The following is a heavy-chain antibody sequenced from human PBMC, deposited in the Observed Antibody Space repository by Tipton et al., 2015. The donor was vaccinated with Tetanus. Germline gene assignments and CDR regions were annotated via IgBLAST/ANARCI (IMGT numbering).Heavy chain of an antibody. CDR3: ARRLGPYTGDQIWHFDL. D-gene: IGHD7-27*01. CDR2: IYPGDSDT. Sequence: VQLVQSGAEVKKSGESLKISCSGSGYRFDLYWLAWVRQMPGKGLEWMGIIYPGDSDTTYSPSFQGQVTISADRSISTAYLQWRSLRASDTAVFFCARRLGPYTGDQIWHFDLWGRGTLVTVSS. J-gene: IGHJ2*01. CDR1: GYRFDLYW. V-gene: IGHV5-51*01.